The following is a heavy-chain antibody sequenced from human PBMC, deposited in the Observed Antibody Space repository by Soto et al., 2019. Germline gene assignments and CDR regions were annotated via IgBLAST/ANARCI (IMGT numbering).Heavy chain of an antibody. D-gene: IGHD3-10*01. J-gene: IGHJ4*02. Sequence: GGSLRLSCAASGFTFSSYAMSWVRQAPGKGLEWGSGTSAFGGIYYEDSVKGRFTTSRDNSQNTLFLQMNSLRAEDTALYYCASLGCGEVPPLYSWGQGTLVTVSS. V-gene: IGHV3-23*02. CDR3: ASLGCGEVPPLYS. CDR1: GFTFSSYA. CDR2: TSAFGGI.